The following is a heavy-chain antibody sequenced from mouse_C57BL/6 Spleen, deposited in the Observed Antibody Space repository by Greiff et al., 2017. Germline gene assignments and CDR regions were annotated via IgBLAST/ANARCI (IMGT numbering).Heavy chain of an antibody. D-gene: IGHD2-5*01. CDR2: INPNNGGT. CDR3: ANSDYSNYDY. CDR1: GYTFTDSY. V-gene: IGHV1-26*01. J-gene: IGHJ2*01. Sequence: EVQLQQSGPELVKLGASVKISCKASGYTFTDSYMNWVKQSHGKSLAWIGDINPNNGGTSYHQKFKGKATLTGDKSSSTAYMELRSLTSDDSAVDYCANSDYSNYDYWGQGTTLTVAS.